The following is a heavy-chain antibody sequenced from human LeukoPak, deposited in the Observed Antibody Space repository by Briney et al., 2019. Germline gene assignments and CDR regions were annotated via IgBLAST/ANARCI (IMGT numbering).Heavy chain of an antibody. CDR2: ISAHGLDT. CDR1: GFTFNNHA. Sequence: GGSQRLSCVASGFTFNNHAMTWVRQAPGKGLEWVSAISAHGLDTFYAPSVKGRFTISRDNSQNTLYLQIDSLRAEDTAIYYCAKDVWWSVSWGQGTLVTVSS. J-gene: IGHJ5*02. CDR3: AKDVWWSVS. D-gene: IGHD2-8*02. V-gene: IGHV3-23*01.